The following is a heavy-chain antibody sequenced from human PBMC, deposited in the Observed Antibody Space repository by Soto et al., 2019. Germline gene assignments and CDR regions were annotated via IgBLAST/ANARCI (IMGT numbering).Heavy chain of an antibody. J-gene: IGHJ4*02. Sequence: KGAVYGISGDGVSCGRQAPEQGLEWMGWISAYNGNTNYAQKLQGRVTMTTDTSTSTAYMELRSLRSDYTAVYSCARFPGGYGYFDYWGQGTPVTVSS. CDR1: VYGISGDG. CDR3: ARFPGGYGYFDY. CDR2: ISAYNGNT. V-gene: IGHV1-18*01. D-gene: IGHD5-12*01.